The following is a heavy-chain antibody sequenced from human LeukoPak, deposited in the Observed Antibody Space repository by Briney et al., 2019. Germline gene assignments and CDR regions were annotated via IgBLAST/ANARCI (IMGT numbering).Heavy chain of an antibody. CDR3: ARDFSSKNWFDT. V-gene: IGHV4-4*07. D-gene: IGHD2/OR15-2a*01. Sequence: KASETLSLTCTVFAVSITTYSWSWIRQPAGRGLEWIGRFYSSGSTDYNPSLKSRVTMSVDTSKNQVSLKLSSVTAADTAIYYCARDFSSKNWFDTWGQGTLVTVSS. CDR1: AVSITTYS. CDR2: FYSSGST. J-gene: IGHJ5*02.